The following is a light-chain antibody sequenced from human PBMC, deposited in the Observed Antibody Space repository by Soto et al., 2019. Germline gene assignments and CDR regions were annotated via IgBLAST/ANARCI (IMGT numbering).Light chain of an antibody. V-gene: IGKV1-39*01. CDR3: QQNNSIPIT. Sequence: DIQMTQSPSSLSASVGDRVTMTCRASQSMSTNLNGYHHKPGKAPDLLLYAASRLQSGVPSRFSGSGSGTDFSLTITGLQPEDFATYHCQQNNSIPITFGQGTRLEIK. CDR1: QSMSTN. CDR2: AAS. J-gene: IGKJ5*01.